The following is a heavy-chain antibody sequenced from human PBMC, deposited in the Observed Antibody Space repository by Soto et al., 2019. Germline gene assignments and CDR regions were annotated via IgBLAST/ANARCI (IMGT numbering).Heavy chain of an antibody. CDR2: INHSGST. CDR1: GGSFSGYY. V-gene: IGHV4-34*01. CDR3: ARGPGYSSSWYPY. J-gene: IGHJ4*02. D-gene: IGHD6-13*01. Sequence: SETLSLTCAVYGGSFSGYYWSWIRQPPGKGLEWIGEINHSGSTNYNPSLKSRVTISVDTSKNQFSLKLSSVTAADTAVYYCARGPGYSSSWYPYWGQGTLVTVSS.